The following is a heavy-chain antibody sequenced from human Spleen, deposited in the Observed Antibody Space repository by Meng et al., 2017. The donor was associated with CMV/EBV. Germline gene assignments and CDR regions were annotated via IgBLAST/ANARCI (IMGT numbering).Heavy chain of an antibody. J-gene: IGHJ6*02. D-gene: IGHD2-21*01. CDR1: GFTISSNY. Sequence: GGSLRLSCAASGFTISSNYMSWVRQASGKGLEWVSVIYTSGSTYYADSVQGRFTISRDNSKNTLYLDVNSLRAEDTAIYYCARRGDFSVVPGSYGMGVWGQGTTVTVSS. CDR2: IYTSGST. V-gene: IGHV3-66*02. CDR3: ARRGDFSVVPGSYGMGV.